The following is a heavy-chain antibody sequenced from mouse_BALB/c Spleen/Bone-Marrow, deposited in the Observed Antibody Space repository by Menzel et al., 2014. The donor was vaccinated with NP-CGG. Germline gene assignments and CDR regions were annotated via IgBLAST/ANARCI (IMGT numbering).Heavy chain of an antibody. CDR1: GYTFTSYW. CDR2: IDPYDSET. V-gene: IGHV1-52*01. Sequence: QVHVKQSGAELVRPGASVKLSCKASGYTFTSYWMNWVKQRPEQGLEWIGRIDPYDSETHYNQKFKDKAILTVDKSSSTDKMQISSLTSEDSAVYYCARGRDYDVFAYWGQGTLVTVSA. J-gene: IGHJ3*01. CDR3: ARGRDYDVFAY. D-gene: IGHD2-4*01.